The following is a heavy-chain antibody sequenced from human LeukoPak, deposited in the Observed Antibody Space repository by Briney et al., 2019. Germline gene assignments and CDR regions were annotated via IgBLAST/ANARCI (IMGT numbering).Heavy chain of an antibody. CDR2: ISAYNGNT. V-gene: IGHV1-18*01. CDR1: GYTFTSYG. J-gene: IGHJ5*02. Sequence: ASVKVSCRASGYTFTSYGISWVRQAPGQGLEWMGWISAYNGNTNYAQKLQGRVTMTTDTSTSTAYMELRSLRSDDTAVYYCARHNMGNWDQLPHNWFDPWGQGTLVTVSS. CDR3: ARHNMGNWDQLPHNWFDP. D-gene: IGHD2-2*01.